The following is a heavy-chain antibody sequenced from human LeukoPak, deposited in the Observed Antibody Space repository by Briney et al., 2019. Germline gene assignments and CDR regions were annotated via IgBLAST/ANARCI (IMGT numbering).Heavy chain of an antibody. CDR1: GGSFSGYY. CDR2: INHSGST. D-gene: IGHD3-16*01. J-gene: IGHJ5*02. Sequence: SETLSLTCAVYGGSFSGYYWSWIRQPPGKGLEWIGEINHSGSTNYNPSLKSRVTISVDTSKNQFSLKLTSVTAADTAVYYCARRSQENGVITANNWFDPWGQGTLVTVSS. CDR3: ARRSQENGVITANNWFDP. V-gene: IGHV4-34*01.